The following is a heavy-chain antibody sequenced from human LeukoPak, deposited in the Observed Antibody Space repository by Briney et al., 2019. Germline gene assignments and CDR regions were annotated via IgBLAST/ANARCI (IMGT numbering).Heavy chain of an antibody. V-gene: IGHV1-18*01. CDR2: ISAHNGKT. J-gene: IGHJ4*02. Sequence: ASVKVSCKASGYTFTSYGISWVRQAPGQGLEWPGWISAHNGKTNYAQKFQDRVTMTTDTSTRTAYMELRSLRSDDTAVYYCARGRGLYDSSAYYRFDYWGQGTLVTVSS. CDR3: ARGRGLYDSSAYYRFDY. CDR1: GYTFTSYG. D-gene: IGHD3-22*01.